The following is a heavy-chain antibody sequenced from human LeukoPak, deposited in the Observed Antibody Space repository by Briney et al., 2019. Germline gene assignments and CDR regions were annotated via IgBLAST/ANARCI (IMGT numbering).Heavy chain of an antibody. D-gene: IGHD4/OR15-4a*01. CDR1: GGCFSGYY. J-gene: IGHJ4*02. V-gene: IGHV4-34*01. CDR3: ARDSDYYYFDY. CDR2: INHSGST. Sequence: SETLSLTCAVYGGCFSGYYWSWIRQPPGKGLEWIGEINHSGSTNYNPSLKSRVTISVDTSKNQFSLKLSSVTAADTAVYYCARDSDYYYFDYWGQGTLVTVSS.